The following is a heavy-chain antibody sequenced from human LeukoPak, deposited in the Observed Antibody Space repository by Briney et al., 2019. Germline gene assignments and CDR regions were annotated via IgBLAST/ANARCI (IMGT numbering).Heavy chain of an antibody. Sequence: SETLSLTCAVYGGSFSGYYWSWIRQPPGKGLEWIGEINHSGSNNYNPSLKSRVTISVDTSKNQFSLKLSSVTAADTAVYYCARHVRFGTGYRIWGQGTLVTVSS. CDR2: INHSGSN. J-gene: IGHJ4*02. CDR1: GGSFSGYY. CDR3: ARHVRFGTGYRI. V-gene: IGHV4-34*01. D-gene: IGHD3/OR15-3a*01.